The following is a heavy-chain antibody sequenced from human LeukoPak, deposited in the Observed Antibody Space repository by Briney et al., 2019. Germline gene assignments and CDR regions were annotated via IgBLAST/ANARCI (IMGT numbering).Heavy chain of an antibody. V-gene: IGHV4-30-2*01. Sequence: SQTLSLTCAVSGGSISSGGYSWSWIRQPPGKGLEWIGYIYHSGSTYYNPSLKSRVTISVDRSKNQFSLKLSSVTAADTAVYYCARAQTYGSWSYSNDFDYWGQGTLVTVSS. CDR3: ARAQTYGSWSYSNDFDY. D-gene: IGHD3-10*01. CDR2: IYHSGST. J-gene: IGHJ4*02. CDR1: GGSISSGGYS.